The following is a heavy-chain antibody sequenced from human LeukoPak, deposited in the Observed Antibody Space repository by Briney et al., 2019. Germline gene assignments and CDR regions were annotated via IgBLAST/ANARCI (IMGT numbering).Heavy chain of an antibody. J-gene: IGHJ4*02. CDR2: IYYSGST. Sequence: SGTLSLTCAVSGGSISSSNWWSWVRQPPGKGLEWIGYIYYSGSTNYNPSLKSRVTISVDTSKNQFSLKLSSVTAADTAVYYCARAVPSYFDYWGQGTLVTVSS. V-gene: IGHV4-4*02. CDR3: ARAVPSYFDY. D-gene: IGHD2-2*01. CDR1: GGSISSSNW.